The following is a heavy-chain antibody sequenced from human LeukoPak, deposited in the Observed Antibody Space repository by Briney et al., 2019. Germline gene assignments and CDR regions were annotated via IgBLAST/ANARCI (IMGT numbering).Heavy chain of an antibody. J-gene: IGHJ3*02. V-gene: IGHV4-61*02. Sequence: SQTLSLTCTVSGGSISSGSYYWSWIRQPAGKGLEWIGRIYTSGSTNYNPSLKSRVTMSVDTSKNQFSLKLSSVTAADTAVYYCARDSVVITDDAFDIWGQGTMVTVSS. CDR2: IYTSGST. D-gene: IGHD3-22*01. CDR3: ARDSVVITDDAFDI. CDR1: GGSISSGSYY.